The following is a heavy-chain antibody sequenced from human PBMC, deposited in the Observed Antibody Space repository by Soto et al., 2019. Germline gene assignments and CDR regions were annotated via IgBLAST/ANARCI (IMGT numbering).Heavy chain of an antibody. CDR3: ARRYGYYFDY. Sequence: SETLSLTCAVYGGSFCGYYWSWVRQPPGKGLEWIGEINHSGSTNYNPSLKSRVTISVDTSKNQLSLKLSSVTAADTAVYYCARRYGYYFDYWGQRTLVTVSS. D-gene: IGHD3-9*01. J-gene: IGHJ4*02. V-gene: IGHV4-34*01. CDR2: INHSGST. CDR1: GGSFCGYY.